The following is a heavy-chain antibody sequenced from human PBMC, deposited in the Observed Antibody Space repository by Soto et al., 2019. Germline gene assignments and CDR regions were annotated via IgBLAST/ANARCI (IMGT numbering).Heavy chain of an antibody. CDR3: ARRSSGWQNHFDY. CDR2: IIPILGIA. Sequence: QVQLVQSGAEVKKPGSSVKVSCKASGGTFSSYTISWVRQAPGQGLEWMGRIIPILGIANYAQKFQGRVTITADKSTSTAYMELSSLRSEDTAVYYCARRSSGWQNHFDYWGQGTLVTVSS. J-gene: IGHJ4*02. D-gene: IGHD6-19*01. CDR1: GGTFSSYT. V-gene: IGHV1-69*02.